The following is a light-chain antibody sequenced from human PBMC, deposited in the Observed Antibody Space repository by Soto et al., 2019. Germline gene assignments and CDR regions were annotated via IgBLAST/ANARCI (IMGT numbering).Light chain of an antibody. V-gene: IGKV3-20*01. CDR2: GAS. Sequence: EIVLTQSPGTLSLSPGERVSLSCRASQTINRRFLAWYQQKPGQAPRLLIYGASSRATGVPDRFSGSGSGTDCTLTISRLEPGDCAVYYCQQYGNSPRTVGQGTKVEIK. J-gene: IGKJ1*01. CDR1: QTINRRF. CDR3: QQYGNSPRT.